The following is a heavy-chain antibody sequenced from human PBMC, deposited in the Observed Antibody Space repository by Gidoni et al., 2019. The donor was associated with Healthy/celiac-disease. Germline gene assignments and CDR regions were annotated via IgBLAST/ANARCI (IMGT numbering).Heavy chain of an antibody. CDR3: ARLVGIAAAGGSGWFDP. Sequence: QLQLQESGPGLVKPSETLSLTCTVSGGSISSSSYYWGWIRQPPGKGLEWIGSIYYSGSTYYNPSLKSRVTISVDTSKNQFSLKLSSLTAADTAVYYCARLVGIAAAGGSGWFDPWGQGTLVTVSS. D-gene: IGHD6-13*01. CDR2: IYYSGST. V-gene: IGHV4-39*01. CDR1: GGSISSSSYY. J-gene: IGHJ5*02.